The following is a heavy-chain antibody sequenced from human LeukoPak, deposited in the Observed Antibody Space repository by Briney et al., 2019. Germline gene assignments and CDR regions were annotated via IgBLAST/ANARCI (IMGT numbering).Heavy chain of an antibody. D-gene: IGHD5-24*01. CDR3: ARGLQENLAWLKAFSAFDN. Sequence: ASVKVSCKASGYTFTSYGISWVRQAPGQGLEWMGWISAYNGNTNYAQKLQGRVTMTTDTSTNTAYMELRSLRSDDTAVYYCARGLQENLAWLKAFSAFDNWGQGTMVTVSS. CDR1: GYTFTSYG. V-gene: IGHV1-18*01. CDR2: ISAYNGNT. J-gene: IGHJ3*02.